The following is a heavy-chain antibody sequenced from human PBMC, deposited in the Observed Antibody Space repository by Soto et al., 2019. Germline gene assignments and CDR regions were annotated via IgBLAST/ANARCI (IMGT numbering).Heavy chain of an antibody. J-gene: IGHJ4*02. D-gene: IGHD4-17*01. CDR2: IYWDDDE. V-gene: IGHV2-5*02. CDR1: GFSLSTSGAG. CDR3: ATWVDYGDFEGFDF. Sequence: SGPTLVNPTQTLTLTCSFSGFSLSTSGAGVGWIRQPPGKALEFLALIYWDDDERYSPSLKNRLTMTWDTSITTAYLDLTRLTTNDTATYFCATWVDYGDFEGFDFWGQGTLVTVSS.